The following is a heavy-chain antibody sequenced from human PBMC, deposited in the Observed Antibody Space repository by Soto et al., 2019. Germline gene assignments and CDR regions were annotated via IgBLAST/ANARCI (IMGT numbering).Heavy chain of an antibody. CDR1: GFTFSSYA. CDR3: AISLEWLLYFVY. J-gene: IGHJ4*02. Sequence: EVQLLESGGGLVQPGGSPRLSCAASGFTFSSYAMSWVRQAPGKGLEWVSAISGSGGSTYYADSVKGRFTISRDNSKNTLYLQMNSLRAEDTAVYYCAISLEWLLYFVYWGQGTLVTVSS. CDR2: ISGSGGST. D-gene: IGHD3-3*01. V-gene: IGHV3-23*01.